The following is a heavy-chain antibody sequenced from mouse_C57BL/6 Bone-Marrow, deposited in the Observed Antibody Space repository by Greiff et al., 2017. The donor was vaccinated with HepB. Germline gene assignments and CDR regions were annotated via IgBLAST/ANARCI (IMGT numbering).Heavy chain of an antibody. V-gene: IGHV1-74*01. D-gene: IGHD2-4*01. CDR3: AIALYDYDDGGFAY. CDR2: IHPSDSDT. Sequence: QVQLKQPGAELVKPGASVKVSCKASGYTFTSYWMHWVKQRPGQGLEWIGRIHPSDSDTNYNQKFKGKATLTVDKSSSTAYMQRSSLTSEDSAVYYCAIALYDYDDGGFAYWGQGTLVTVSA. J-gene: IGHJ3*01. CDR1: GYTFTSYW.